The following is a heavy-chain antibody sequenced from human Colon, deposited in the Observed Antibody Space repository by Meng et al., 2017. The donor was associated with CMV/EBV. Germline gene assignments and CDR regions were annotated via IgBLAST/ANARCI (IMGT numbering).Heavy chain of an antibody. J-gene: IGHJ4*02. CDR1: GFTFSRYW. V-gene: IGHV3-74*01. Sequence: SCEASGFTFSRYWMHWVRQAQGKGLVWVSHINNDGSRPTYADSVKGRFTISRDNAKNTLYLQMNSLRAEDTAVYYCARDLEGDYFDYWGQGTLVTVSS. CDR3: ARDLEGDYFDY. CDR2: INNDGSRP.